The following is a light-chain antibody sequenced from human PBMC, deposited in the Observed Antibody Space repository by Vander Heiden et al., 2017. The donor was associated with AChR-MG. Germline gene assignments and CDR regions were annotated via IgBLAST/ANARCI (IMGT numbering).Light chain of an antibody. CDR3: AAWDDSLSGPM. J-gene: IGLJ3*02. V-gene: IGLV1-47*01. Sequence: QSVLTQPPSASGTPGQRVTISCSGSSSNIGSRYVYWYQQLPGTAPKLRIYRNNQRPSGVPDRFSGSKSGTSASLAISGLRSEDEADYYCAAWDDSLSGPMFGGGTKLTVL. CDR1: SSNIGSRY. CDR2: RNN.